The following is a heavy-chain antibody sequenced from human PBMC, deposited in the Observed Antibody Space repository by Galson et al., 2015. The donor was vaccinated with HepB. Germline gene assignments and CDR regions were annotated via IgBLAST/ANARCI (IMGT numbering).Heavy chain of an antibody. CDR2: IIPIFGTA. CDR3: ARAEAAPPGREQQLVLVGAFDI. V-gene: IGHV1-69*13. J-gene: IGHJ3*02. D-gene: IGHD6-13*01. CDR1: GGTFSSYA. Sequence: SVKVSCKASGGTFSSYAISWVRQAPGQGLEWMGGIIPIFGTANYAQKFQGRVTITADESTSTAYMELSSLRSEDTAVYYCARAEAAPPGREQQLVLVGAFDIWGQGTMVTVSS.